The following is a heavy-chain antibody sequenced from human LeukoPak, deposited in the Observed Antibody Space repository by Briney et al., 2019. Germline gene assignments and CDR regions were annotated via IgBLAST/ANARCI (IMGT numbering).Heavy chain of an antibody. CDR2: ISSSSTYI. Sequence: GGSLRLSCVASGFTFSSYSMNWVRQAPGKGLEWVSSISSSSTYIYYTDSMKGRFSISRDNSKNTVYLQMSDLRAEDTAVYYCAKITKATTPNYWGQGTLVTVSS. D-gene: IGHD4-17*01. CDR1: GFTFSSYS. CDR3: AKITKATTPNY. J-gene: IGHJ4*02. V-gene: IGHV3-21*04.